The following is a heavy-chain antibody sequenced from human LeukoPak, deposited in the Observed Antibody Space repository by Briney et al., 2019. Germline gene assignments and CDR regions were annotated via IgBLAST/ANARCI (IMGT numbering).Heavy chain of an antibody. CDR1: GFTFSSYG. V-gene: IGHV3-30*03. CDR3: AREARDGYNYRWYFDY. J-gene: IGHJ4*02. D-gene: IGHD5-24*01. Sequence: PGGSLRLSCAASGFTFSSYGMHWVRQAPGKGLEWVAVISYDGSNKYYADSVKGRFTISRDNSKNTLYLQMNSLRAEDTAVYYCAREARDGYNYRWYFDYWGQGTLVTVSS. CDR2: ISYDGSNK.